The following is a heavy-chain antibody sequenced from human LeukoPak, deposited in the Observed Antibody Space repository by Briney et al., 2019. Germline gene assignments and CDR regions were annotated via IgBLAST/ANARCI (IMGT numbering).Heavy chain of an antibody. CDR3: ARDVYYFDY. CDR1: GFTVSTNY. Sequence: GGSLRLSCAASGFTVSTNYMSWVRQAPGKGLEWVSLIYSDGTTNYADSVKGRFTIFRDNSKTALFLQMSSLRAEDTAVYYCARDVYYFDYWGQGTLVTVSS. V-gene: IGHV3-53*01. CDR2: IYSDGTT. J-gene: IGHJ4*02.